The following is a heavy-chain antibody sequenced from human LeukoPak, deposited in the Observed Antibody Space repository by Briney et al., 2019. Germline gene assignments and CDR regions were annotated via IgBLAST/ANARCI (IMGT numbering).Heavy chain of an antibody. CDR1: GYTFTGYY. CDR2: INPNSGGT. V-gene: IGHV1-2*02. CDR3: ARGGRIVGATTGPYFDY. D-gene: IGHD1-26*01. Sequence: ASVKVSCKASGYTFTGYYMHWVRQAPGQGLEWMGWINPNSGGTNYAQKFQGRVTMTRDTSISTAYMELSRLRSDDTAVYYCARGGRIVGATTGPYFDYWGQGTLVTVSS. J-gene: IGHJ4*02.